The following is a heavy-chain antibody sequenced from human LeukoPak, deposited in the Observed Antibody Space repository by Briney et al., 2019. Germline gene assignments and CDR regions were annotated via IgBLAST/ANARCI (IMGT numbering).Heavy chain of an antibody. CDR2: IQYDRTNE. CDR3: AKDRCSNGIGCYYYYMEV. V-gene: IGHV3-30*02. Sequence: GGSLRLPCRTSGFTFGDYAMNWVRQAPGKGLEWVAYIQYDRTNEQYAHSVKGRFRISRDNSNNILYLQMNSLRTEDTAVYYCAKDRCSNGIGCYYYYMEVWGKGTTVTISS. J-gene: IGHJ6*03. CDR1: GFTFGDYA. D-gene: IGHD2-8*01.